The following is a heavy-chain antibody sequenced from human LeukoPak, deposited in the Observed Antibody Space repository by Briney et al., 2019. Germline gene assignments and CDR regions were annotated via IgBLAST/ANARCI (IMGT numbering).Heavy chain of an antibody. J-gene: IGHJ3*02. CDR2: ISYDGSNE. CDR3: ARDKGRLRYFDWLLYDAFDI. V-gene: IGHV3-30*04. D-gene: IGHD3-9*01. CDR1: GFTFSSYV. Sequence: GGSLRLSCAASGFTFSSYVMHWVRQAPGKGLEWVAIISYDGSNEYYADSVKGRFTISRDNSKNTLYLQMNSLRAADTAVYYCARDKGRLRYFDWLLYDAFDIWGQGTMVTVSS.